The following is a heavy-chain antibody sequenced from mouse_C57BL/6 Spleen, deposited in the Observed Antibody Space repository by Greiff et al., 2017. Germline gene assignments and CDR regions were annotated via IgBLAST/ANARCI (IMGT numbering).Heavy chain of an antibody. D-gene: IGHD2-4*01. CDR2: IYPGDGDT. V-gene: IGHV1-82*01. J-gene: IGHJ3*01. CDR3: ARLGDDYGPLAY. Sequence: QVQLQQSGPELVKPGASVKISCKASGYAFSSSWMNWVKQRPGKGLEWIGRIYPGDGDTNYNGKFKGKATLTADKSSSTAYMQLSSLTSEDSAVYFCARLGDDYGPLAYWGQGTLVTVSA. CDR1: GYAFSSSW.